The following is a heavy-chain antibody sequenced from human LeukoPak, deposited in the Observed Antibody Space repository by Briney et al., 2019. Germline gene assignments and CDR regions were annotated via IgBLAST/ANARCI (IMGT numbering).Heavy chain of an antibody. CDR1: GISLSSYS. CDR2: ISSSSSYI. CDR3: ARVFGAMEAGYNDY. J-gene: IGHJ4*02. D-gene: IGHD3-16*01. Sequence: GGSLRLSCVASGISLSSYSMDWVRQAPGKGLEWVSSISSSSSYIYYADSVKGRFTISRDNAKNSLYLQMNSLRAEDTAVYYCARVFGAMEAGYNDYWGQGTLVTVSS. V-gene: IGHV3-21*01.